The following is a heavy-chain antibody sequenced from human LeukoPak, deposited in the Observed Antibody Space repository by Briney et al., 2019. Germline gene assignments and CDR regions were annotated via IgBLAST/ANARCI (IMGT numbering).Heavy chain of an antibody. CDR3: ARDLLLRTPFDY. CDR1: GFTFSDYY. D-gene: IGHD1-26*01. CDR2: ISSSSTYT. Sequence: GGSLRLSCAASGFTFSDYYMSWIRQAPGKGLEWASYISSSSTYTNYADSVKGRFTVSRDNAKKSLYLQMSSLRDEDTAVYYCARDLLLRTPFDYWGQGTLVTVSS. J-gene: IGHJ4*02. V-gene: IGHV3-11*06.